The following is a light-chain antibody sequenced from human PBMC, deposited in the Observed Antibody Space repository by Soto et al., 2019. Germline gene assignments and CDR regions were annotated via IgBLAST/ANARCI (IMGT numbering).Light chain of an antibody. CDR2: GAS. CDR3: QQANSWT. J-gene: IGKJ1*01. Sequence: DIQLTQSPSSVCASVGDRVTITCRASQGIGDWLAWYQQKPGKAPKLVIYGASTLQSGVPSRFSGSGSGTDFTLIISSLQPEDFATYYCQQANSWTFGQGTKVDIK. V-gene: IGKV1-12*01. CDR1: QGIGDW.